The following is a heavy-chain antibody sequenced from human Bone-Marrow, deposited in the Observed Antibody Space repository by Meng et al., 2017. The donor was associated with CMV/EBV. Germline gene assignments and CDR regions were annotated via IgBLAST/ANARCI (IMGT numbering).Heavy chain of an antibody. CDR3: ARVEISRQAYGLDV. J-gene: IGHJ4*02. CDR2: ISSSSSYI. CDR1: GFTFSSYS. V-gene: IGHV3-21*01. Sequence: GESLKISCAASGFTFSSYSMNWVRQAPGKGLEWVSSISSSSSYIYYADSVKGRFTISRDNAKNSLYLQMNSLRAEDTAVYYCARVEISRQAYGLDVWGQGTLVTVSS. D-gene: IGHD3/OR15-3a*01.